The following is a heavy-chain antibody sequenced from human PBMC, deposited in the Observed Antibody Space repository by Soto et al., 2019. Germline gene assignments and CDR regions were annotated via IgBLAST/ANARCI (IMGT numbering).Heavy chain of an antibody. V-gene: IGHV1-18*01. CDR2: ISVFNGHT. CDR1: GYSFSTYG. CDR3: ARGRGASSWYETPHYFDF. Sequence: QVQVVQSGPEVKKPGASVKISCQTSGYSFSTYGINWVRQAPGQGLEWMGWISVFNGHTDYAEKFQGRVTMTTDTSTSTAYMELRSLRCDDTAIYYCARGRGASSWYETPHYFDFWGQGTLVTVSS. D-gene: IGHD6-13*01. J-gene: IGHJ4*02.